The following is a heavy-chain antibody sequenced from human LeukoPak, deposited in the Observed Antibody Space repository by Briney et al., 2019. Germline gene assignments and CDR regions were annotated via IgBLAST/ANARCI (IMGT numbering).Heavy chain of an antibody. CDR1: GYTFTGYG. CDR3: ARGYCSSTSCYDDY. D-gene: IGHD2-2*01. CDR2: ITPIFGRA. J-gene: IGHJ4*02. Sequence: ASVKVSCKASGYTFTGYGISWVRQAPGQGLEWMGGITPIFGRANYAQKFQGRVTITTDESTITAYMELSSLRSEGTAVYYCARGYCSSTSCYDDYWGQGTLVTVSS. V-gene: IGHV1-69*05.